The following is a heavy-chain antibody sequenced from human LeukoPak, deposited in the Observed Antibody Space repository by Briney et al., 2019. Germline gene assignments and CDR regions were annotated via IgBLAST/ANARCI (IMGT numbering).Heavy chain of an antibody. Sequence: SETLSLTCTVSGGSISSGSYYGSLMRQPGGEGLGWVGRIYTSGSTNYNPSLKSRVPIPVDTSKNQFSLMLSSVTAADTAVYYCAREVTMVRGVIVNYFDYWGQGTLVTVSS. D-gene: IGHD3-10*01. V-gene: IGHV4-61*02. CDR3: AREVTMVRGVIVNYFDY. J-gene: IGHJ4*02. CDR2: IYTSGST. CDR1: GGSISSGSYY.